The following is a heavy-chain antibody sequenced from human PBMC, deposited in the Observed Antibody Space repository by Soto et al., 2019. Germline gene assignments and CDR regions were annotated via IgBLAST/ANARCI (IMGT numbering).Heavy chain of an antibody. V-gene: IGHV3-30*18. CDR2: ILYDGSYK. J-gene: IGHJ4*02. Sequence: QVQLVESGGGVVQPGRSLRLSCAASGFTFSSYGMHWVRQAPGKGLEWVAVILYDGSYKYYADSVKGRFTISRDNSKNTLYLQRNSLRAEDTAVYYCAKGPTYCGGDCHGGDDYWGQGTLVTVSS. CDR3: AKGPTYCGGDCHGGDDY. CDR1: GFTFSSYG. D-gene: IGHD2-21*01.